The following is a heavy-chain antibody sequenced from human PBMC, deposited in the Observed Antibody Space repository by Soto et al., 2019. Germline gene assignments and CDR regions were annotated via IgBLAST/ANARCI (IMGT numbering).Heavy chain of an antibody. Sequence: QVQLQESGPGLVKPSQTLSLICTVSGGSVSSNIYYWTWIRHHPGKGPEWIGHIYYSGTTYYNPSLKSRVTISLDTAKNQVSLKLTSVTAADTAVYYCARGYDYDSGGYFFDYWGQGTLVTVSS. CDR1: GGSVSSNIYY. CDR3: ARGYDYDSGGYFFDY. CDR2: IYYSGTT. J-gene: IGHJ4*02. V-gene: IGHV4-31*03. D-gene: IGHD3-22*01.